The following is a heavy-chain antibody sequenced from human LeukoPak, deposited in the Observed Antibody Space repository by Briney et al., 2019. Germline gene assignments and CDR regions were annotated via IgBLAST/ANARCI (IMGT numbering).Heavy chain of an antibody. D-gene: IGHD3-22*01. V-gene: IGHV1-8*01. CDR2: MNPNSGNT. CDR1: GYTFISYD. Sequence: ASVKVSCTASGYTFISYDINWVRQATGQGLEWMGWMNPNSGNTGYAQKFQGRVTMTRNTSISTAYMELSSLRSEDTAVYYCARPQGPSYYDSSGPLDYWGQGTLVTVSS. J-gene: IGHJ4*02. CDR3: ARPQGPSYYDSSGPLDY.